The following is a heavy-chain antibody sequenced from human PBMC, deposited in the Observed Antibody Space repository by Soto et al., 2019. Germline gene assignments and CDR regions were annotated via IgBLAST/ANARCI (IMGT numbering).Heavy chain of an antibody. V-gene: IGHV4-59*01. J-gene: IGHJ3*02. CDR2: IYYSGST. CDR3: ARVRPRSYYDYIWGSYRQDAFDI. CDR1: GGSISSYY. Sequence: QVQLQESGPGLVKPSETLSLTCTVSGGSISSYYWSWIRQPPGKGLEWIGNIYYSGSTNYNPSLKSRVTISVDTSKNQFSLKLSSVTAADTAVYYCARVRPRSYYDYIWGSYRQDAFDIWGQGTMVTVSS. D-gene: IGHD3-16*02.